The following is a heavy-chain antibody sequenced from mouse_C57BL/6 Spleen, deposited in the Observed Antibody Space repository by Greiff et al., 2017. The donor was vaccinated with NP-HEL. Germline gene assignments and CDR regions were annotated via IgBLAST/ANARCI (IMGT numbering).Heavy chain of an antibody. CDR2: IYPRDGST. D-gene: IGHD1-1*01. CDR1: GYTFTSYD. V-gene: IGHV1-85*01. Sequence: QVQLQQSGPELVKPGASVKLSCKASGYTFTSYDINWVKQRPGQGLEWIGWIYPRDGSTKYNEKFKGKATLTVDTSSSTAYMERHSLTSEDSAVYFCARVIYYYGSSWDYFDYWGQGTTLTVSS. CDR3: ARVIYYYGSSWDYFDY. J-gene: IGHJ2*01.